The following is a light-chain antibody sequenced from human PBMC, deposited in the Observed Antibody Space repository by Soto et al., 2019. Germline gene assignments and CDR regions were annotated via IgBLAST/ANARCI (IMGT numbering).Light chain of an antibody. V-gene: IGKV3D-15*01. CDR1: QSVRSN. J-gene: IGKJ5*01. Sequence: EMVMTQSPAALSASPGERATLSCRASQSVRSNLAWYQQKPGQAPRLLIYVASTRATGIPARFSGSGSGTDFTLSIGSLEPEDFAVYYCQQRHDWPATFGQGTRVEI. CDR3: QQRHDWPAT. CDR2: VAS.